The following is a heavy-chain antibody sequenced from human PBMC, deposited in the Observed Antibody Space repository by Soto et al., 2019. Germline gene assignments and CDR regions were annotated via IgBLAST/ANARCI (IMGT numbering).Heavy chain of an antibody. CDR3: ARHEFGDSSGWSEQYYFDY. Sequence: SETLSLTCTVSGGSISSYHWSWIRQPPGKGMEWIGYIYYSGSTNYNPSLKSRVTISVDTSKNQFSLKLSSVTAADTAVYYCARHEFGDSSGWSEQYYFDYWGQGTLVTVSS. CDR2: IYYSGST. V-gene: IGHV4-59*08. D-gene: IGHD6-19*01. CDR1: GGSISSYH. J-gene: IGHJ4*02.